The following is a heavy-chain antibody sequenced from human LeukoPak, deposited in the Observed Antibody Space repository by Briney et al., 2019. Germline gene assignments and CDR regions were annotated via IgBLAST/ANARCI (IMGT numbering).Heavy chain of an antibody. V-gene: IGHV3-23*01. CDR2: ISASGDVT. CDR1: GGSIKSSNYC. Sequence: PSETLSLTCTVSGGSIKSSNYCWGWVRRAPGKGLEWVSGISASGDVTFHADPVKGRFTISRDNSKNTLYLQMNSLRAEDTAEYYCAKSLLTTASGTGRAFDIWGQGTMVTVSA. CDR3: AKSLLTTASGTGRAFDI. D-gene: IGHD1-26*01. J-gene: IGHJ3*02.